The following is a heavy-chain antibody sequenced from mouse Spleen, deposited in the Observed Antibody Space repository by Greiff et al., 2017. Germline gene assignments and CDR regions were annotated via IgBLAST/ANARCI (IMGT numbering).Heavy chain of an antibody. CDR2: ISCYNGAS. CDR1: GYSFTGYY. V-gene: IGHV1S34*01. D-gene: IGHD2-2*01. J-gene: IGHJ4*01. CDR3: ARGVGYDLYAVDY. Sequence: LVKTGASVKISCKASGYSFTGYYMHWVKQSHGKGLEWIGYISCYNGASSYNQKFKGKATFTVDTSSSTAYMQFNSLTSEDSAVYYCARGVGYDLYAVDYWGQGTSVTVSS.